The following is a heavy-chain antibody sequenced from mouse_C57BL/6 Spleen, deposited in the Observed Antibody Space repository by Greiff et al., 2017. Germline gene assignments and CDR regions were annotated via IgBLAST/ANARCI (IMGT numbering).Heavy chain of an antibody. J-gene: IGHJ4*01. CDR3: DKCGWGYAFDY. Sequence: VQLVESGPGLVAPSQSLSITCTVSGFSLTSYGVSWVRQPPGKGLEWLGVIWGDGSTNYHSALISRLSISKDNSKSQVFLTLNSLPTDDTAAYYGDKCGWGYAFDYWGQGTSVTVSA. D-gene: IGHD1-2*01. CDR2: IWGDGST. V-gene: IGHV2-3*01. CDR1: GFSLTSYG.